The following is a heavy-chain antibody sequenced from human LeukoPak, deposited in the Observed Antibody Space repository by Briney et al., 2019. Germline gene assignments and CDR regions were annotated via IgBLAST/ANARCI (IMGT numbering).Heavy chain of an antibody. Sequence: PSETLSLTXTVSGGSISSYYWSWIRQPPGKGLEWIGYIYYSGSTNYNPSLKSRVTISVDTSKNQFSLKLSSVTAADTAVYYCAREAHFWSGFSSAVYMDVWGKGTTVTVSS. V-gene: IGHV4-59*01. J-gene: IGHJ6*03. D-gene: IGHD3-3*02. CDR2: IYYSGST. CDR1: GGSISSYY. CDR3: AREAHFWSGFSSAVYMDV.